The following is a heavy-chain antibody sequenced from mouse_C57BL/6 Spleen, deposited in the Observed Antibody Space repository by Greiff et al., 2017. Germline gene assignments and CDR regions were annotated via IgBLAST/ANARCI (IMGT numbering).Heavy chain of an antibody. D-gene: IGHD4-1*01. J-gene: IGHJ3*01. CDR3: TRDTPGFPWFSF. Sequence: EVQLVESGEGLVKPGGSLKLSCAASGFTFSSYAMSWVRQTPETRLEWVAYISSGGDYIYSADTVKGRFTISRDNARNTLYMQLSSLNSEDTAMYYCTRDTPGFPWFSFWGQGTLVTVSA. CDR2: ISSGGDYI. CDR1: GFTFSSYA. V-gene: IGHV5-9-1*02.